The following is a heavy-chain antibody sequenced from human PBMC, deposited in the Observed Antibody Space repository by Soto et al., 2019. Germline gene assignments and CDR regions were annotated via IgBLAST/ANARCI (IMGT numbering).Heavy chain of an antibody. J-gene: IGHJ4*02. CDR3: ARGPGGSSGYYFDY. CDR1: GYTFTSYG. D-gene: IGHD3-22*01. V-gene: IGHV1-18*01. Sequence: GASVKVSCKASGYTFTSYGISWVRQAPGQGLEWMGWISAYYGTTNYAQKFQGRVTMTTDTSTSTAYMELSSLRSDDTAVYYCARGPGGSSGYYFDYWGQGTLVTVSS. CDR2: ISAYYGTT.